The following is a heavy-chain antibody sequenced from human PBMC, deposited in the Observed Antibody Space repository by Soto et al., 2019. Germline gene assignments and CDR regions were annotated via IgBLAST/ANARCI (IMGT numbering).Heavy chain of an antibody. CDR1: GYTFTSYG. CDR2: ISAYNGNT. D-gene: IGHD2-15*01. Sequence: QVQLVQSGAEVKKPGASVKVSCKASGYTFTSYGISWVRQAPGQGLEWMGWISAYNGNTNYAQKLQGRVTMTTDTTTSTAYMELRSLRSDDTAVYYCAGLVVVAATPLWFDPWGQGTLVTVSS. CDR3: AGLVVVAATPLWFDP. J-gene: IGHJ5*02. V-gene: IGHV1-18*01.